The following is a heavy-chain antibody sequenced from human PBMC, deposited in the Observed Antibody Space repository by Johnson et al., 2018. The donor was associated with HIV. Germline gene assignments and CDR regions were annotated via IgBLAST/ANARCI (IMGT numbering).Heavy chain of an antibody. CDR2: IYSRDTT. D-gene: IGHD6-13*01. CDR3: AKNFGKILAAGGLEVGDAFDI. J-gene: IGHJ3*02. CDR1: GFTVSSNY. V-gene: IGHV3-66*01. Sequence: VQLVESGGGLVQPGGSLRLSCAASGFTVSSNYMSWVRQAPGKGLEWVSIIYSRDTTYYADSVKGRFSISRDSSKNTLYLQMNRLRDEDKAVYYWAKNFGKILAAGGLEVGDAFDIWGQGTMVTVSS.